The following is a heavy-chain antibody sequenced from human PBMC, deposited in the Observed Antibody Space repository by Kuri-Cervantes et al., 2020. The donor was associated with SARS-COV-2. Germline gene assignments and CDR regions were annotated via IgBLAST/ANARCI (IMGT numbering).Heavy chain of an antibody. D-gene: IGHD1-26*01. CDR1: GFIFSSYG. V-gene: IGHV3-30*03. Sequence: LSLTCAASGFIFSSYGMHWVRQAPGKGLEWVAVISYDGSNKYYADSVKGRFTISRDNSKNTLYLQMNSLRAEDTAVYYCARSLGGSYSSSLAYWGQGTLVTVSS. J-gene: IGHJ4*02. CDR3: ARSLGGSYSSSLAY. CDR2: ISYDGSNK.